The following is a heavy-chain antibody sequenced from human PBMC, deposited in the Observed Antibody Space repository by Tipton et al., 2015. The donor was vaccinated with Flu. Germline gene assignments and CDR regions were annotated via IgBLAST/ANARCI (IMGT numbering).Heavy chain of an antibody. CDR1: GFTLSNYR. Sequence: SLRLSCAASGFTLSNYRMIWFRQAPGKGLEWVANIKQDGSQKYYVNSVRGRFTISRDNARNSLYLQMNGLRADDTAVYYCARGGLAPGNYWGQGTLVTVSS. D-gene: IGHD6-13*01. CDR3: ARGGLAPGNY. V-gene: IGHV3-7*01. J-gene: IGHJ4*02. CDR2: IKQDGSQK.